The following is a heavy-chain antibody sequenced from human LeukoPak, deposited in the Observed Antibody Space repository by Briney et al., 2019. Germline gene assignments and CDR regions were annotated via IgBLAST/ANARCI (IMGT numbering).Heavy chain of an antibody. CDR3: ARQRLTMILGDWFDP. Sequence: PSETLSLTCTVSGGSISSYYWSWIRQPPGKGLEWIGYIYYSGSTNYNPSLKSRVTISVDTSKNQFSLKLSSVTAADTAVYYCARQRLTMILGDWFDPWGQGTLVTVSS. J-gene: IGHJ5*02. CDR1: GGSISSYY. CDR2: IYYSGST. D-gene: IGHD3-22*01. V-gene: IGHV4-59*08.